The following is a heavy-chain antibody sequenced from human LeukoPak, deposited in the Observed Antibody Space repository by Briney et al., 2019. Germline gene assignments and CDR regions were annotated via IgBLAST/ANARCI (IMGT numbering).Heavy chain of an antibody. J-gene: IGHJ4*02. CDR3: TRDRGAYNLYDY. D-gene: IGHD1-1*01. V-gene: IGHV3-49*03. Sequence: GGSLRPSVTPSEFTFGDFAMSWIAKPPGKGRRGVGFIRSKAYGETADYAASVKGRFTISRDDSKAIAYLQMNSLKTEDTAVYHCTRDRGAYNLYDYWGQGTLVTVSS. CDR1: EFTFGDFA. CDR2: IRSKAYGETA.